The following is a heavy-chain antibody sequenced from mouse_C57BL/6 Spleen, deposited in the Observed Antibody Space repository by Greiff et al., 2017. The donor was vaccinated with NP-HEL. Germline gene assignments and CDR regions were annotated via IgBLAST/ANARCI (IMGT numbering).Heavy chain of an antibody. CDR2: ISNGGGST. V-gene: IGHV5-12*01. CDR1: GFTFSDYY. CDR3: ARGAYYSNYVDY. J-gene: IGHJ2*01. D-gene: IGHD2-5*01. Sequence: EVMLVESGGGLVQPGGSLKLSCAASGFTFSDYYMYWVRQTPEKRLEWVAYISNGGGSTYYPDTVQGRFTISRDNAKNTLYLQMSRLKSEDTAMYYCARGAYYSNYVDYWGQGTTLTVSS.